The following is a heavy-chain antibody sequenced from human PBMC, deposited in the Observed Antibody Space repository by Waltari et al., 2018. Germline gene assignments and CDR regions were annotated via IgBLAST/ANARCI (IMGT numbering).Heavy chain of an antibody. Sequence: QVQFVQSGAEEKKPGASLMVSCKASGFTFTNYYIHWVRQAPGQGPEWLGMINTSVGSSRHAQKFQGRVTMTRDTSTNSVYMNLTSLTSEDTAIYYCARDSPSGTLDYWGSGTKVTVSS. V-gene: IGHV1-46*01. CDR3: ARDSPSGTLDY. CDR2: INTSVGSS. J-gene: IGHJ4*02. D-gene: IGHD1-26*01. CDR1: GFTFTNYY.